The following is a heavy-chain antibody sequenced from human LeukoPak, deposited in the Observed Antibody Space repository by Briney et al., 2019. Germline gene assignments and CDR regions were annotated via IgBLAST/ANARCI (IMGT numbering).Heavy chain of an antibody. D-gene: IGHD2-2*01. V-gene: IGHV1-24*01. Sequence: ASVKVSCKVSGYTLTELSMHWVRQAPGKGLEWMGGFDPEDGETIYAQKFQGRVTMTEDTSTDTAYMELSSLRSEDTAVYYCARGPLCTSCYIPGIDYWGQGTLVTVSS. CDR3: ARGPLCTSCYIPGIDY. CDR2: FDPEDGET. J-gene: IGHJ4*02. CDR1: GYTLTELS.